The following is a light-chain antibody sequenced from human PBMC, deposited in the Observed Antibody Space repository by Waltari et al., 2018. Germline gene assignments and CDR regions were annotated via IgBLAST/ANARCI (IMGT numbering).Light chain of an antibody. CDR3: QTGGHGTWV. CDR1: SGLSCHP. CDR2: VNSDGSH. V-gene: IGLV4-69*01. Sequence: LVMTQLPSASSLLDPPLQHPCGMRSGLSCHPNVRRLQQPEKGPRYLMKVNSDGSHSKGDEIPERFSGSSSGAERYLTISSLQSEDEADYYCQTGGHGTWVFGGGTKLTVL. J-gene: IGLJ3*02.